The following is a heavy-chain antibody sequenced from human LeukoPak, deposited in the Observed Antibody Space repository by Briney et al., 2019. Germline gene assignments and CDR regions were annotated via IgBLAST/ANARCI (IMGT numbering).Heavy chain of an antibody. D-gene: IGHD3-22*01. V-gene: IGHV3-74*01. Sequence: GGSLRLSCAASGFTFSAYWMHWVRQAPGKGLLWVSRINNDGTSTSYADSVKGRFTISRDNAKNTLSLQMNSLRAEDTAVYYCARDLESAYFDSSGYGYWGQGTLVTVSS. J-gene: IGHJ4*02. CDR3: ARDLESAYFDSSGYGY. CDR2: INNDGTST. CDR1: GFTFSAYW.